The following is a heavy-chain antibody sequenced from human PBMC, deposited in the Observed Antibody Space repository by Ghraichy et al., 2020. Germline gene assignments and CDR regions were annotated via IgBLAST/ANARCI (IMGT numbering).Heavy chain of an antibody. CDR3: AKTGQLWLLVYWFDP. Sequence: GGSLRLSCAASGFTFSSYGMHWVRQAPGKGLEWVAVISYDGSNKYYADSVKGRFTISRDNSKNTLYLQMNSLRAEDTAVYYCAKTGQLWLLVYWFDPWGQGTLVTVSS. D-gene: IGHD5-18*01. J-gene: IGHJ5*02. CDR1: GFTFSSYG. V-gene: IGHV3-30*18. CDR2: ISYDGSNK.